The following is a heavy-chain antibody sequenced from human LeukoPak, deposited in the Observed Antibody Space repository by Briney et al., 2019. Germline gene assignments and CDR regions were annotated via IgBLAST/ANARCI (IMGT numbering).Heavy chain of an antibody. Sequence: GASVKVSCKASGYTFTGYYMHWVRQAPGQGLEWMGWISAYNGNTNYAQKLQGRVTMTTDTSTSTAYMELRSLRSDDTAVYYCARGDDYVWGSYRQYYFDYWGQGTLVTVSS. CDR3: ARGDDYVWGSYRQYYFDY. J-gene: IGHJ4*02. CDR2: ISAYNGNT. D-gene: IGHD3-16*02. V-gene: IGHV1-18*04. CDR1: GYTFTGYY.